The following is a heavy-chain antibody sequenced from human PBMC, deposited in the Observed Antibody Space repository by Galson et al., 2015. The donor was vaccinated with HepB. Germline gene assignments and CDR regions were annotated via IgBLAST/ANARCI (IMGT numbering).Heavy chain of an antibody. CDR1: GFSLSTGGVR. CDR3: AGRPVTGSGYPFDY. V-gene: IGHV2-70*04. J-gene: IGHJ4*01. CDR2: IDWDDDK. Sequence: PPLVKPTQTLTLTCTFSGFSLSTGGVRVSWIRQPPGKALEWLARIDWDDDKFYSTSLKTRLTISKDTSKNPVVLTRTKMDPGDPATYYCAGRPVTGSGYPFDYGGKEPWSPSPQ. D-gene: IGHD6-25*01.